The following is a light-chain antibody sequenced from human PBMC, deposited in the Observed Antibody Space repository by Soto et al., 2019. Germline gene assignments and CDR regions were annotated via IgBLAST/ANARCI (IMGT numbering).Light chain of an antibody. CDR2: GAY. J-gene: IGKJ5*01. V-gene: IGKV3-15*01. CDR1: QSVSSY. CDR3: QQYNNWPPIT. Sequence: IVLTQSPATLSLSPGERPTLSCRAGQSVSSYLAWYRQKPVQAPRLIIHGAYTRATGFPARFSGSGSGTDFTLTISSLQSEDFAVYYCQQYNNWPPITCGQGTRLEIK.